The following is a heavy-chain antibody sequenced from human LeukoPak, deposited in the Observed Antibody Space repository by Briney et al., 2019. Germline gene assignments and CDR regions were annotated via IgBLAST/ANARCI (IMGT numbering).Heavy chain of an antibody. V-gene: IGHV4-59*08. J-gene: IGHJ3*02. D-gene: IGHD1-26*01. Sequence: PSETLSLTCTVSGGSISSYYWSWIRQPPGKGLEWIGYIYYSGSTNYNPSLRGRVTMSIDTSKNQFSLKLNSVTAADTAVYYCARSWYNGNYHGAFNMWDEGTMVTVTS. CDR2: IYYSGST. CDR3: ARSWYNGNYHGAFNM. CDR1: GGSISSYY.